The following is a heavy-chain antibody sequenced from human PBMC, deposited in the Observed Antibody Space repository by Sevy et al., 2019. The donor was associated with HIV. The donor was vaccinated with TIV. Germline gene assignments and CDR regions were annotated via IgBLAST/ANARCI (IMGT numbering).Heavy chain of an antibody. CDR1: GFTFSSYG. J-gene: IGHJ4*02. D-gene: IGHD5-12*01. CDR3: ARSSHPGVSWGRGGRDGYNLDY. Sequence: GGSLRLSCAASGFTFSSYGMHWVRQAPGKGLEWVAVIWYDGSNKYYADSVKGRFTISRDNSKNTLYLQMNSLRAEDTAVYYCARSSHPGVSWGRGGRDGYNLDYWGQGTLVTVSS. V-gene: IGHV3-33*01. CDR2: IWYDGSNK.